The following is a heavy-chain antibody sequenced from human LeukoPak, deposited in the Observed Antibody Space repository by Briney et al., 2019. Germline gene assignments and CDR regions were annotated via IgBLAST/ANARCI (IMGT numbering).Heavy chain of an antibody. CDR3: ARIVLTPPYGMDV. J-gene: IGHJ6*02. V-gene: IGHV3-21*01. CDR1: RFTFSSYS. D-gene: IGHD2/OR15-2a*01. CDR2: ISFGGGHI. Sequence: GGSLRVSCVASRFTFSSYSMTSVRRAPGTGLEWVSSISFGGGHIFYTDSVKGRFTIFRDDSKNSLYLEMNSLRAEDTAVYFCARIVLTPPYGMDVWGQGTTVTVSS.